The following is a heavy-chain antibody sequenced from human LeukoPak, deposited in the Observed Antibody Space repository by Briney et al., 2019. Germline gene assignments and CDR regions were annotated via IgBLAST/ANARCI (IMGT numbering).Heavy chain of an antibody. CDR1: GFTFSTYG. Sequence: PGGSLRLSCAASGFTFSTYGMHWVRQAPGKGLEWVAFIRYDGSNKYYAESVKGRFTISRDNSKNTLYLQMNSLRAEDTAVYYCAKFFPPARKRGDYWGQGTLVTVSS. CDR3: AKFFPPARKRGDY. V-gene: IGHV3-30*02. J-gene: IGHJ4*02. CDR2: IRYDGSNK. D-gene: IGHD2-2*01.